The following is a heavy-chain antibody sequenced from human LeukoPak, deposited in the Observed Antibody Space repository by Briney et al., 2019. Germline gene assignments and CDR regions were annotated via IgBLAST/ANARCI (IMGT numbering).Heavy chain of an antibody. Sequence: SETLSLTCTVSGDSINNYYWSWIQQTPEKGLEWIGYMSYTGSSDYGPSLKSRVTMSIDTSKNQFSLRMTSVTAADTSVYYCARGFCRAGICQVFPYWGQGTPVTVSS. J-gene: IGHJ4*02. D-gene: IGHD3-3*01. V-gene: IGHV4-59*01. CDR3: ARGFCRAGICQVFPY. CDR1: GDSINNYY. CDR2: MSYTGSS.